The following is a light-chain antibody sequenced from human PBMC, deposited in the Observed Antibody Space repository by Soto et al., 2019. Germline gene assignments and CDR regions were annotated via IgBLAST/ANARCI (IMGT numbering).Light chain of an antibody. CDR3: QQYGSSSYT. V-gene: IGKV3-20*01. J-gene: IGKJ2*01. CDR2: GAS. CDR1: QSVSSSY. Sequence: EIVLTQSPGTLSLSPGERATLSCRASQSVSSSYLAWYQQKPGQAPRLLIYGASSRATGIPDRFSGSGSGTDFTLTISRRGPEDFAVYYCQQYGSSSYTFGQGTKLEIK.